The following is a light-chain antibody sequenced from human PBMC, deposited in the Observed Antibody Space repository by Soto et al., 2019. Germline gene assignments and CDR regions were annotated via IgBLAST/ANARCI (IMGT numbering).Light chain of an antibody. CDR2: AAS. V-gene: IGKV1-6*01. Sequence: AIQMTQSPSSLSASVGDRVTITCRASQDIRHDLGWYQQKPGKPPKVLIYAASSLQSGVASRFSGSGSGTAFTLTITSLQPEDFATYDCLQDYSHPWTFGQGTKVEF. CDR1: QDIRHD. CDR3: LQDYSHPWT. J-gene: IGKJ1*01.